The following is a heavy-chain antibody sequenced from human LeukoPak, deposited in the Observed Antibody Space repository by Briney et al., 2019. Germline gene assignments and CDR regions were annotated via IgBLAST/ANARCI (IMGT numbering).Heavy chain of an antibody. D-gene: IGHD3-22*01. Sequence: SVKVSCKASGGTFSSYAISWVRQAPGQGLEWMGGIIPIFGTANYAQKFQGRVTITADESTSTAYMELSSLRSEDTAVYYCARVDTYYYDSSGSLYFDYWGQGTLVTVSS. CDR1: GGTFSSYA. CDR3: ARVDTYYYDSSGSLYFDY. V-gene: IGHV1-69*01. CDR2: IIPIFGTA. J-gene: IGHJ4*02.